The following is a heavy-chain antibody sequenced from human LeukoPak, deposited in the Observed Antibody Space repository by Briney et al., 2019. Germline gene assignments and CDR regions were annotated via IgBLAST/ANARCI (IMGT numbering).Heavy chain of an antibody. V-gene: IGHV1-69*04. CDR1: GGTFSSYA. J-gene: IGHJ6*02. CDR2: IIPILGIA. D-gene: IGHD2-2*01. Sequence: GASVKVSCKASGGTFSSYAISWVRQAPGQGLEWMGRIIPILGIANYAQKFQGRVTITADKSTSTAYMELSSLRSEDTAVYYCARVSRVVTAATYGMDVWGQGTTVTVSS. CDR3: ARVSRVVTAATYGMDV.